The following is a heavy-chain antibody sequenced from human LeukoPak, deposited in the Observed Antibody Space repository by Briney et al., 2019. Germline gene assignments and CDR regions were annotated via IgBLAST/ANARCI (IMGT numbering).Heavy chain of an antibody. CDR3: ARSKPRPGYSSGWPQGSVDY. Sequence: GESLKISCKGSGYSFTSYWIGWVRQMPGKGLEWMGIIYPSDSDTRYSPSFQGQVTISADKSISTAYLQWSSLKASDTAMYYCARSKPRPGYSSGWPQGSVDYWGQGTLVTVSS. V-gene: IGHV5-51*01. D-gene: IGHD6-19*01. J-gene: IGHJ4*02. CDR2: IYPSDSDT. CDR1: GYSFTSYW.